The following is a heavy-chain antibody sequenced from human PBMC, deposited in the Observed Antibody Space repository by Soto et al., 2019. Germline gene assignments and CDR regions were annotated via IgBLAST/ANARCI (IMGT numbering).Heavy chain of an antibody. CDR2: ISGSGNSI. CDR3: ARSWSGSTSGRVDV. J-gene: IGHJ6*02. D-gene: IGHD3-3*01. V-gene: IGHV3-11*01. Sequence: PGGSLRLSCAASGFTFSDYYMSWIRQAPGMGLEWVSYISGSGNSIYYADSVRGRFTISRDNAKNTLYLQMNSLRREDTALYYCARSWSGSTSGRVDVWGQGTTVTVSS. CDR1: GFTFSDYY.